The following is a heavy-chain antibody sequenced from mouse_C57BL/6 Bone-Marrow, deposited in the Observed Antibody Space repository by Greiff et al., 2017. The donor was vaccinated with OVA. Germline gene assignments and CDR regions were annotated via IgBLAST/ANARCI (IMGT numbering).Heavy chain of an antibody. CDR3: TRGGALYYGSSYRFAY. V-gene: IGHV6-6*01. Sequence: EVKVEESGGGLVQPGGSMKLSCAASGFTFSDAWMDWVRQSPEKGLEWVAEIRNKANNHATYYAESVKGRFTISRDDSKSSVYLQMNSLRAEDTGIYYCTRGGALYYGSSYRFAYWGQGTLVTVSA. CDR2: IRNKANNHAT. D-gene: IGHD1-1*01. CDR1: GFTFSDAW. J-gene: IGHJ3*01.